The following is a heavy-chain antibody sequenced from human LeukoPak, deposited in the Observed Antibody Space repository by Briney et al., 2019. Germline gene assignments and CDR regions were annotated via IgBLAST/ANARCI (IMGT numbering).Heavy chain of an antibody. Sequence: ASVKVSCKVSGYTLTELSMHWVRQAPGKGLEGMGGFDPEDGETIYAQKFQGRVTMTEDTSTDTAYMELSSVRSEDTAVYYCATGVPYDSQYYWFDPWGQGTLVTVSS. V-gene: IGHV1-24*01. D-gene: IGHD3-22*01. CDR2: FDPEDGET. J-gene: IGHJ5*02. CDR1: GYTLTELS. CDR3: ATGVPYDSQYYWFDP.